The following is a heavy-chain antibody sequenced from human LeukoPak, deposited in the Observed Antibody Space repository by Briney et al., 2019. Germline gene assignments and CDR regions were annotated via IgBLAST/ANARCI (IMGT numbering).Heavy chain of an antibody. CDR3: ARARAEGASWFDP. D-gene: IGHD1-26*01. CDR2: INPSGGST. J-gene: IGHJ5*02. CDR1: GYTFTSYY. Sequence: ASVKVSCKASGYTFTSYYIHWVRRAPGQGLEWMGIINPSGGSTSYSQKFQGRVTMTRDTSTTTVYMDLSSLRSEDTAVYYCARARAEGASWFDPWGQGTLVTVSS. V-gene: IGHV1-46*01.